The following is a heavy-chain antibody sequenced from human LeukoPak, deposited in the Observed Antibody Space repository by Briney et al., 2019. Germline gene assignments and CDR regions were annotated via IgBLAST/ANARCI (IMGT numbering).Heavy chain of an antibody. Sequence: PGGSLRLSCAASGFTFSSYAMHWVRQAPGKGLEWVAVISHDGSNKYYADSVKGRFTISRDNSKNTLYLQMNSLRAEDTAVYYCASIAVAGTGNWGQGTLVTVSS. CDR3: ASIAVAGTGN. CDR2: ISHDGSNK. D-gene: IGHD6-19*01. J-gene: IGHJ4*02. CDR1: GFTFSSYA. V-gene: IGHV3-30-3*01.